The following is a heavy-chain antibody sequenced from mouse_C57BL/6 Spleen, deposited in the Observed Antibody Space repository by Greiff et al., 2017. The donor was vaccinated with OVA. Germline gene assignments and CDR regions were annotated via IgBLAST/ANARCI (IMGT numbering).Heavy chain of an antibody. CDR2: IDPNSGGT. J-gene: IGHJ3*01. Sequence: QVHVKQPGAELVKPGASVKLSCKASGYTFTSYWLHWVKQRPGRGLEWIGRIDPNSGGTKYNEQFKSKATLTVDRPSSHAYMQLSSLTSEDSAVYYCAKEGQTAQAAWFAYWGQGTLVTVSA. V-gene: IGHV1-72*01. CDR1: GYTFTSYW. CDR3: AKEGQTAQAAWFAY. D-gene: IGHD3-2*02.